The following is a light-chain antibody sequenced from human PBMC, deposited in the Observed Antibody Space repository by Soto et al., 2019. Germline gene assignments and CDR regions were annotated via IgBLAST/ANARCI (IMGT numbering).Light chain of an antibody. V-gene: IGKV3-20*01. J-gene: IGKJ2*01. CDR1: QSVSSRN. Sequence: EIVLTQSPGTVSLSPGERATLSCRASQSVSSRNLAWYRQKPGQAPSILIFGAYNSATGIPARFSGSGSGTDCTLTISRLEPEDCAVYYCLRYGDSPPAYTFGQGTNLEIK. CDR2: GAY. CDR3: LRYGDSPPAYT.